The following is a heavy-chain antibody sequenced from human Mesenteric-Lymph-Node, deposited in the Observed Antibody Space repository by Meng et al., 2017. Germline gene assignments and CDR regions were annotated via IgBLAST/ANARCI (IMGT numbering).Heavy chain of an antibody. J-gene: IGHJ4*02. V-gene: IGHV6-1*02. CDR2: KYYRSKWYN. Sequence: VQSRQSGPGLVKPSQTLPLPCCSSGDSVFSNSVAWAWIRQYPSGGLEWLGRKYYRSKWYNDYAMFVKSRITISQDTSKNQLSLQLNSVTPEDTAVYYCARHNGGTYRFDCWGQGTLVTVSS. D-gene: IGHD1-26*01. CDR3: ARHNGGTYRFDC. CDR1: GDSVFSNSVA.